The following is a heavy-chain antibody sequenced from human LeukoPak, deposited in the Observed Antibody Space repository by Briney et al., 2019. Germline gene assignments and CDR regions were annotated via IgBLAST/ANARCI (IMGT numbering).Heavy chain of an antibody. CDR3: ASVYGDYGPADY. Sequence: GGSLRLSCAASGFTFSSYAMHWVRQAPGKGLEWVAVISYDGSNKHYADSVKGRFTISRDNSKNTLYLQMNSLRAEDTAVYYCASVYGDYGPADYWGQGTLVTVSS. CDR1: GFTFSSYA. J-gene: IGHJ4*02. V-gene: IGHV3-30-3*01. CDR2: ISYDGSNK. D-gene: IGHD4-17*01.